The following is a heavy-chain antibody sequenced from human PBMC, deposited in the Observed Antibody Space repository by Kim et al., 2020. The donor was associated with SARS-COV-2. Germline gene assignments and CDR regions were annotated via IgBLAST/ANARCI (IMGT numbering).Heavy chain of an antibody. V-gene: IGHV1-46*01. CDR3: ARDHSGGSYFDY. Sequence: SYTQKCQGGLTMTRDTSTSTVYMEVSSLRSDDTAVYSCARDHSGGSYFDYWGQGTLVTVSS. J-gene: IGHJ4*02. D-gene: IGHD3-10*01.